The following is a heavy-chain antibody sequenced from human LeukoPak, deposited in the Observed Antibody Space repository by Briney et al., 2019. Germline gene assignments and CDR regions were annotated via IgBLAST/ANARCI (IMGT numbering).Heavy chain of an antibody. J-gene: IGHJ5*02. CDR2: IYYTGSS. D-gene: IGHD2-15*01. CDR3: AKSPVVIVAAATRGDWFDP. V-gene: IGHV4-31*03. CDR1: GGSISSGDYY. Sequence: SETLSLTCTVSGGSISSGDYYWSWIRQHPGKGLEWIGYIYYTGSSYYNPSLKSRVTISVDTSKNQFSLKLNYVTAADTAVYYCAKSPVVIVAAATRGDWFDPWGQGTLVTVSS.